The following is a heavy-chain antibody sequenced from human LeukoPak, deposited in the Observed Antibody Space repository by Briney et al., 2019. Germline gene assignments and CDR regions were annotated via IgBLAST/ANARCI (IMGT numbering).Heavy chain of an antibody. D-gene: IGHD3-9*01. Sequence: GGSLRLSCEASGFTFSSYWMSWVRQAPGKGLEWVANIKTDGSEKYYVDSVEGRFTISRDNAKNSLYLQMNSLRAEDTAVYYCARDYTGYFPWGQGTLVIVSS. J-gene: IGHJ5*02. CDR1: GFTFSSYW. CDR2: IKTDGSEK. V-gene: IGHV3-7*03. CDR3: ARDYTGYFP.